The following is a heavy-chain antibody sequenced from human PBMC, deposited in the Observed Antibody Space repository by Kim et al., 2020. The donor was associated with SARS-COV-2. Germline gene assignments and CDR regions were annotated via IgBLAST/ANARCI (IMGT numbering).Heavy chain of an antibody. CDR1: GFTFDDYA. D-gene: IGHD3-22*01. CDR2: ISWNSGSI. Sequence: GGSLRLSCAASGFTFDDYAMHWVRQAPGKGLEWVSGISWNSGSIGYADSVKGRFTISRDNAKNSLYLQMNSLRAEDTALYYCAKGGYYDSSGYFPSDYWGQRALVTVSP. CDR3: AKGGYYDSSGYFPSDY. V-gene: IGHV3-9*01. J-gene: IGHJ4*02.